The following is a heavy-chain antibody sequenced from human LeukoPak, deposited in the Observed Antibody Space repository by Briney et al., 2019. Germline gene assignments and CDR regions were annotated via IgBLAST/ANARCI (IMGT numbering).Heavy chain of an antibody. CDR3: ATVAARELLYNYFDY. CDR2: FDPEDGET. V-gene: IGHV1-24*01. D-gene: IGHD3-10*01. Sequence: VASVKVSCKASGGTFSSYAISWVRQAPGKGLEWMGGFDPEDGETIYAQKFQGRVTMTEDTSTDTAYMELSSLRSEDTAVYYCATVAARELLYNYFDYWGQGTLVTVSS. CDR1: GGTFSSYA. J-gene: IGHJ4*02.